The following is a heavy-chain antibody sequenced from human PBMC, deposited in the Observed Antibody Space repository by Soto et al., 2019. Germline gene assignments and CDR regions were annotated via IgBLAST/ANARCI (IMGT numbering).Heavy chain of an antibody. Sequence: GPSAKVSCKASVYIFNNYGISWVRQAPGQGLEWMGRIGAYNKNIKYAQKLQGRVTVTTDTSTSTAYMELRSLRSDDTAVYYCARDLDGSGSYYTDYWG. CDR2: IGAYNKNI. D-gene: IGHD3-10*01. J-gene: IGHJ4*01. CDR1: VYIFNNYG. CDR3: ARDLDGSGSYYTDY. V-gene: IGHV1-18*01.